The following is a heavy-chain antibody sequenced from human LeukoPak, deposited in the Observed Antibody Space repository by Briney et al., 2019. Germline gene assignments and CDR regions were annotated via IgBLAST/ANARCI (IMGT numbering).Heavy chain of an antibody. CDR3: ARGALLWFGGVIHADTFDL. J-gene: IGHJ3*01. Sequence: ASVKVSCKASGYTFTSYGISWVRQAPGQGLEWMGWISAYNGNTNYAQKLQGRVTMTTDTSTSTAYMELRSLRPEDTAVYYCARGALLWFGGVIHADTFDLWGQGTMVTVSS. V-gene: IGHV1-18*01. CDR2: ISAYNGNT. D-gene: IGHD3-10*01. CDR1: GYTFTSYG.